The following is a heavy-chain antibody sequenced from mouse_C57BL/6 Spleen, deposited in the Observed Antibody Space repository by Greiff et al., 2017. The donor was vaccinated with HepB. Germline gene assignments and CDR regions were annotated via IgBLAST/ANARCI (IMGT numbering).Heavy chain of an antibody. Sequence: EVQLQQSGPVLVKPGASVKMSCKASGYTFTDYYMNWVKQSHGKSLEWIGVINPYNGGTSYNQKFKGKATLTVDKSSSTAYMELNSLTSEDSAVYYCARSLMVTTGSDYWGQGTSVTVSS. CDR1: GYTFTDYY. J-gene: IGHJ4*01. CDR2: INPYNGGT. D-gene: IGHD2-2*01. CDR3: ARSLMVTTGSDY. V-gene: IGHV1-19*01.